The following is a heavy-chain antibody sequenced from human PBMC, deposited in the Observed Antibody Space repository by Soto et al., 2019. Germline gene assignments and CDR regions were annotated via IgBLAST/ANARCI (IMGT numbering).Heavy chain of an antibody. CDR1: GFTFSSYG. V-gene: IGHV3-30*18. D-gene: IGHD3-3*01. J-gene: IGHJ5*02. CDR2: ISYDGSNK. CDR3: AKDQGFGVVIATPGWFDP. Sequence: HPGGSLRLSCAASGFTFSSYGMHWVRQAPGKGLEWVAVISYDGSNKYYADSVKGRFTISRDNSENTLYLQMNSLRAEDTAVYYCAKDQGFGVVIATPGWFDPWGQGALVTVSS.